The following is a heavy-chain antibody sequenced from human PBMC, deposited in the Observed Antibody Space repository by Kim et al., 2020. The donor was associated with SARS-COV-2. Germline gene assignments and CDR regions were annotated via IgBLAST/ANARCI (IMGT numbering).Heavy chain of an antibody. Sequence: GGSLRLSCVASGFTFGAYRMNWVRQAPGKGLEWVSCINNVGGSIYYADSVKGRFTVSRDNAKKSLYLQMNSLRADDTAVYYCVRGGRWGVWDPAT. CDR1: GFTFGAYR. D-gene: IGHD3-10*01. CDR3: VRGGRWGV. J-gene: IGHJ6*02. V-gene: IGHV3-48*01. CDR2: INNVGGSI.